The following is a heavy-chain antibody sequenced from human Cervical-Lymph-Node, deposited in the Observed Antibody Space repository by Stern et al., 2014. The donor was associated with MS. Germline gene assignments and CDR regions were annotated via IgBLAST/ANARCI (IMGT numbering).Heavy chain of an antibody. CDR1: GGTFSNYA. D-gene: IGHD6-19*01. CDR2: VIPIFGTS. J-gene: IGHJ5*02. V-gene: IGHV1-69*06. CDR3: ARDTQLTVAVTVRGNWFDP. Sequence: QVQLVQSGAEVKKPGSSVKVSCKASGGTFSNYAINWVRQAPGQGLEWMGGVIPIFGTSNYAQKFQGRVTITADKSTSTSYMELSSLTSEDTAVYYCARDTQLTVAVTVRGNWFDPWGQGTLVTVSS.